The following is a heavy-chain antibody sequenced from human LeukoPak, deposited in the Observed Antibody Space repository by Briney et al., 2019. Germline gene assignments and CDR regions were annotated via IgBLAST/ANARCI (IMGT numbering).Heavy chain of an antibody. CDR2: ISYDGSNK. Sequence: AGGSLRLSCAASGFTFSSYAMHWVRQAPGKGLEWVAVISYDGSNKYYADSVKGRFTISRDNSKNTLHLQMNRMRAEDTAVYYCARDLMATIYYYYGMDVWGQGTTVTVSS. D-gene: IGHD5-12*01. CDR3: ARDLMATIYYYYGMDV. V-gene: IGHV3-30-3*01. CDR1: GFTFSSYA. J-gene: IGHJ6*02.